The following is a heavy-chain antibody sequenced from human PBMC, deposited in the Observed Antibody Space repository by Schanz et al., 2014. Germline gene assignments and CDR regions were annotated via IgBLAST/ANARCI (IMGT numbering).Heavy chain of an antibody. CDR3: AKGQLLSYYFDY. CDR1: GFTFSDYY. Sequence: VQLVESGGGLVKPGGSLRLSCTASGFTFSDYYMTWIRQAPGKGLEWVSAISGSGGDTYYADSVKGRFTISRDNSKNTLYLQMNSLRAEDTAVYYCAKGQLLSYYFDYWGQGTLVTVSS. D-gene: IGHD2-21*01. CDR2: ISGSGGDT. J-gene: IGHJ4*02. V-gene: IGHV3-23*04.